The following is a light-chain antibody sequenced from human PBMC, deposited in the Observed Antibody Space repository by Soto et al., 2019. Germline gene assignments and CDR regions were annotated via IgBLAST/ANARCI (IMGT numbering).Light chain of an antibody. J-gene: IGKJ5*01. Sequence: SRLTQSQSSLSASVGDRVTITCRARQGISSYLGWYQQNPGKAPKLLIYGAATLQSGVASRFSGSGAGSDFTLTISCLEPEDVGVRYCHQVTELLLIT. CDR3: HQVTELLLIT. CDR2: GAA. V-gene: IGKV1-9*01. CDR1: QGISSY.